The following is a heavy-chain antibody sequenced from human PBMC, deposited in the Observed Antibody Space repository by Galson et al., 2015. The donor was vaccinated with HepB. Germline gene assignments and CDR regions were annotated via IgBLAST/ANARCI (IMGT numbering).Heavy chain of an antibody. J-gene: IGHJ4*02. V-gene: IGHV3-66*01. D-gene: IGHD2-21*01. CDR1: GFTVSKNY. CDR2: IYSGGYT. Sequence: SLRLSCAASGFTVSKNYMSRLRQAQGKGLEWVSDIYSGGYTYYADSVKGRFTISRDNSENTLYLQMNSLRVEDTAVYYCARENDWSYDYWGQGTLVTVSS. CDR3: ARENDWSYDY.